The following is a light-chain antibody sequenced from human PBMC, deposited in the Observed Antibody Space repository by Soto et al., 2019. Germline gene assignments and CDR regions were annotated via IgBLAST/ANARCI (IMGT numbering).Light chain of an antibody. V-gene: IGKV1-33*01. CDR2: DAS. CDR3: MQALQTPLT. J-gene: IGKJ4*01. Sequence: DIQMTQSPSSLSASVGDRVTITCQASQNINNYLNWYQQKPGRAPKLLIYDASNLEAGVPSRFRGSGSGTDFTLKITRVEAEDVGVYYCMQALQTPLTFGGGTKVDIK. CDR1: QNINNY.